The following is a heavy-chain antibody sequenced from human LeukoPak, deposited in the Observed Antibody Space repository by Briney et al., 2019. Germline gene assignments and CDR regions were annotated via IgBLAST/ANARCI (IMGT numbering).Heavy chain of an antibody. Sequence: GGSLRLSCAASGFTFSSYAMHWVRQAPGKGLEWVAVISYDGSNKYYADSVKGRFTISRDNSKNTLYLQMNSLRAEDTAVYYCARLVRRLQRLNIGRDSDYATGYYLDSWGQGTLVTVSS. D-gene: IGHD5-12*01. CDR1: GFTFSSYA. J-gene: IGHJ4*02. V-gene: IGHV3-30*04. CDR3: ARLVRRLQRLNIGRDSDYATGYYLDS. CDR2: ISYDGSNK.